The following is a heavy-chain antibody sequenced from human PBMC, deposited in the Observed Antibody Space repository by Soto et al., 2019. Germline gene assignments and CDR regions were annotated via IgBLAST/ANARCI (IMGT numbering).Heavy chain of an antibody. D-gene: IGHD3-10*01. V-gene: IGHV3-9*01. J-gene: IGHJ4*02. CDR2: ISWNSGSI. Sequence: EVQLVESGGGLVQPGRSLRLSCAASGFTFDDYAMHWVRQAPGKGLEWVSGISWNSGSIGYADSVKGRFTISRDNAKNSLYLQRNRLRAENTALYYCAKSPPLRGVGTRFDHWGQGTLVTVSS. CDR3: AKSPPLRGVGTRFDH. CDR1: GFTFDDYA.